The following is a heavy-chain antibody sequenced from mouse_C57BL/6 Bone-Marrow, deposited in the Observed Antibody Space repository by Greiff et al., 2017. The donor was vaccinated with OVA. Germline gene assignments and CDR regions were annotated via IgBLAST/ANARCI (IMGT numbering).Heavy chain of an antibody. V-gene: IGHV5-12*01. CDR1: GFTFSDYY. D-gene: IGHD1-1*01. J-gene: IGHJ1*03. CDR2: ISNGGGST. CDR3: ARQGYYGSYWYFDV. Sequence: EVKVVESGGGLVQPGGSLKLSCAASGFTFSDYYMYWVRQTPEKRLEWVAYISNGGGSTYYPDTVKGRFTISRDNAKNTLYLQMSRLKSEDTAMYYCARQGYYGSYWYFDVWGTGTTVTVSS.